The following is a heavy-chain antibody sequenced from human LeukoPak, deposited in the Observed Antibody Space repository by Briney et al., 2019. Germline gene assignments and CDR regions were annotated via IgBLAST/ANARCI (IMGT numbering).Heavy chain of an antibody. CDR1: GGSISGYY. CDR3: AKHDGSSWAY. D-gene: IGHD6-13*01. CDR2: IYSSGIT. Sequence: PSETLSLTCTVSGGSISGYYWSWIRQPPGKGLEWIGYIYSSGITDYNPSLKSRGTISEDTSKNQFSLRLGSVTAADTALYYCAKHDGSSWAYWGQGTLVTVSS. J-gene: IGHJ4*02. V-gene: IGHV4-59*08.